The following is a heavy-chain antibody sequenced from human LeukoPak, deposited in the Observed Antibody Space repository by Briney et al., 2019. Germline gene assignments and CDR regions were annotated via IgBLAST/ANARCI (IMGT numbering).Heavy chain of an antibody. CDR3: ARGYRYGATFDY. V-gene: IGHV3-48*01. Sequence: GGSLRLSCAASGFTVRSSYMSWVRQAPGKGLEWVSYISSSSTTMYYADSVQGRFTISRDNAKNSLFLQMERLRAEDTAVYYCARGYRYGATFDYWGQGTLVTVSS. CDR1: GFTVRSSY. D-gene: IGHD5-18*01. J-gene: IGHJ4*02. CDR2: ISSSSTTM.